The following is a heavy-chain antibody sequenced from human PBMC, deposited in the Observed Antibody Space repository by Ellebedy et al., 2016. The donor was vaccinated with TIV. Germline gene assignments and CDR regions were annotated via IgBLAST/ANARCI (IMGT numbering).Heavy chain of an antibody. J-gene: IGHJ6*02. CDR3: ARGGCSGGSCYRNYYGMDG. Sequence: SVKVSCXASGGTFSSYAISWVRQAPGQGLEWMGGIIPIFGTANYAQKFQGRVTITADESTSTAYMELSSLRSEDTAVYYCARGGCSGGSCYRNYYGMDGWGQGTTVTVSS. CDR2: IIPIFGTA. CDR1: GGTFSSYA. D-gene: IGHD2-15*01. V-gene: IGHV1-69*13.